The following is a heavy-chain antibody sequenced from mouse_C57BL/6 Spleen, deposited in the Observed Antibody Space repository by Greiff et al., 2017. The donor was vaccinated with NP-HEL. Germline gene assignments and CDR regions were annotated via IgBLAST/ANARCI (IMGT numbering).Heavy chain of an antibody. CDR3: ARHDNYGSRYFDV. D-gene: IGHD1-1*01. CDR1: GFSLTSYG. Sequence: QVQLKESGPGLVAPSQSLSITCTVSGFSLTSYGVHRVRQPPGKGLEWLVVIWSDGSTTYNSALKSRLSISKDNSKSQVFLKMNSLQTDDTAMYYCARHDNYGSRYFDVWGTGTTVTVSS. V-gene: IGHV2-6-1*01. CDR2: IWSDGST. J-gene: IGHJ1*03.